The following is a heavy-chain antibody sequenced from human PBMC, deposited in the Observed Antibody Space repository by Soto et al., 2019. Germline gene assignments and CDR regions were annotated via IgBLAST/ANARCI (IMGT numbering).Heavy chain of an antibody. CDR3: ARVRRSAAPYGMDV. CDR2: INHSGST. J-gene: IGHJ6*02. Sequence: QVQLQQWGAGLLKPSETLSLTCAVYGGSFSGYYWSWIRQPPGKGLEWIGEINHSGSTNYNPSLKCRVTISVDTSKNQFSLKLSSVTAADTAVYYCARVRRSAAPYGMDVWGQGTTVTVSS. D-gene: IGHD6-13*01. CDR1: GGSFSGYY. V-gene: IGHV4-34*01.